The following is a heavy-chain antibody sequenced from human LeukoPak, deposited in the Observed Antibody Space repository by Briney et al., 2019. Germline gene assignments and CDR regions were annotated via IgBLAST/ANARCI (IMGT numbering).Heavy chain of an antibody. CDR2: IYHSGNT. CDR1: GDSINSGHYY. J-gene: IGHJ6*03. CDR3: ARETGYCSSTSCYSAYYYYYYMDV. Sequence: SETLSLTCSVSGDSINSGHYYWAWIRQPPGKGLEWIGTIYHSGNTFYNLSLKSRLTISVDTSKNQFSLKLSSVTAADTAVYYCARETGYCSSTSCYSAYYYYYYMDVWGKGTTVTISS. V-gene: IGHV4-39*01. D-gene: IGHD2-2*01.